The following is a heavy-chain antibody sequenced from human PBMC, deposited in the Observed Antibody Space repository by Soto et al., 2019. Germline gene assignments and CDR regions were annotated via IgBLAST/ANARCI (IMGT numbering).Heavy chain of an antibody. CDR3: ATPGGVDYYDSSGYYYGHFDY. CDR2: ISGSGGST. Sequence: PGGSLRLSCSAAGFTLSSYAMSWVRQAPGKGLERVSAISGSGGSTYYADSVKGRFTISRDNSKNTLYLQMNSLRAEDTAVYYCATPGGVDYYDSSGYYYGHFDYWGQGTLVTVSS. J-gene: IGHJ4*02. V-gene: IGHV3-23*01. D-gene: IGHD3-22*01. CDR1: GFTLSSYA.